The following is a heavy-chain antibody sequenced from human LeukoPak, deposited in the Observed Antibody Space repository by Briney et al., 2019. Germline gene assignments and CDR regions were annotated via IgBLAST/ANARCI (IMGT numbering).Heavy chain of an antibody. D-gene: IGHD3-10*01. Sequence: GGSLRLSCAAPGFTFDDYAMHWVRQAPGKGLEWVSLISGDGGSTYYADSVKGRFTISRDNSKNSLYLQMNSLRTEDTALYYCAKDTGSPYGSGSYYPGYWGQGTLVTVSS. CDR3: AKDTGSPYGSGSYYPGY. J-gene: IGHJ4*02. V-gene: IGHV3-43*02. CDR1: GFTFDDYA. CDR2: ISGDGGST.